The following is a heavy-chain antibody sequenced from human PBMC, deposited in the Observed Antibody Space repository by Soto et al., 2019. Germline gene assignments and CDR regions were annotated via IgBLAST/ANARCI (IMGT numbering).Heavy chain of an antibody. D-gene: IGHD6-13*01. CDR1: GGSISSGGYY. J-gene: IGHJ5*02. CDR3: ARADPAAGNWFDP. CDR2: IYYSGSA. Sequence: PSETLSLTCTVSGGSISSGGYYWSWIRQHPGKGLEWIGYIYYSGSAYYNPSLKSRVTISVDTSKNQFSLKLSSVTAADTAVYYCARADPAAGNWFDPWGQGTLVTVSS. V-gene: IGHV4-31*03.